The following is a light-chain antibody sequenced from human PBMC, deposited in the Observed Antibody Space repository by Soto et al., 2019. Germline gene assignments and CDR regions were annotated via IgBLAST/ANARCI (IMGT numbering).Light chain of an antibody. Sequence: EIVMTQSPATLSVSLGERATLSCRASPSVSSNLAWYQQKPGQAPRLLIYGASTRATGIPARFSGSGSGTEFTLTISSLQSEDFAVYYCRQYNNWPPWTFGQGTKVDIK. CDR2: GAS. V-gene: IGKV3-15*01. CDR1: PSVSSN. J-gene: IGKJ1*01. CDR3: RQYNNWPPWT.